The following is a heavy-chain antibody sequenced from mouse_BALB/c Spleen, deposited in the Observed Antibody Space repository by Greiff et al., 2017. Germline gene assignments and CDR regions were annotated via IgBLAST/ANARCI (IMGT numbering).Heavy chain of an antibody. V-gene: IGHV1-9*01. Sequence: QVQLQQSGAELMKPGASVKISCKATGYTFSSYWIEWVKQRPGHGLEWIGEILPGSGSTNYNEKFKGKATFTADTSSNTAYMQLSSLTSEDSAVYYCARRGYYGSSYHLHAMDYWGQGTSVTVSS. CDR2: ILPGSGST. J-gene: IGHJ4*01. D-gene: IGHD1-1*01. CDR1: GYTFSSYW. CDR3: ARRGYYGSSYHLHAMDY.